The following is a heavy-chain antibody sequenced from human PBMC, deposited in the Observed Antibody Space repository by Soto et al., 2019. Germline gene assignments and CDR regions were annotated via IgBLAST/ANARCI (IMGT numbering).Heavy chain of an antibody. CDR2: ISYDGSNK. CDR1: GFTFSSYA. CDR3: ARGGRRIWELLD. J-gene: IGHJ4*02. D-gene: IGHD1-26*01. V-gene: IGHV3-30-3*01. Sequence: QVQLVESGGGVVQPGRSLRLSCAASGFTFSSYAMHWVRQAPGKGLEWVAVISYDGSNKYYADSVKGRFTISRDNSKNTLYLQMNSLRAEDTAVYYCARGGRRIWELLDWGQGTLVTVSS.